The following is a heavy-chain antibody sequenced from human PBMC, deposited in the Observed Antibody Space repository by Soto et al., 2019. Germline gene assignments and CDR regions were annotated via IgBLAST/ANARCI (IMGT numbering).Heavy chain of an antibody. CDR3: AKDLFSTNGRSDY. D-gene: IGHD1-1*01. Sequence: GGSLRFSCAASGFTFSSYAISWVRQAPWKGLEWVSAISGSGVSTYYADSVKGRFTISRDNSKNTLYLQMNSLRAEDTAVYYSAKDLFSTNGRSDYWGQRTLVTVCS. J-gene: IGHJ4*02. CDR1: GFTFSSYA. V-gene: IGHV3-23*01. CDR2: ISGSGVST.